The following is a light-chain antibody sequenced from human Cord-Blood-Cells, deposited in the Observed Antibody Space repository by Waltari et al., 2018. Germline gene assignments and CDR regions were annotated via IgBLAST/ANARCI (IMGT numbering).Light chain of an antibody. CDR2: DAS. CDR1: QSVSSY. V-gene: IGKV3-11*01. CDR3: QQRSN. Sequence: EIVLTQSPATLSLSPGERATISCRASQSVSSYLAWYQQKPGQAPRLLIYDASNRATGIPARFSGSGSGTDFTLTISSLEPEDFAVYYCQQRSNFGGGTKVEIK. J-gene: IGKJ4*01.